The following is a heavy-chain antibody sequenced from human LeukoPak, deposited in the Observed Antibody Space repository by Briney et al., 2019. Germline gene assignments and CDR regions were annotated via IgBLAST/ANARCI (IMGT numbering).Heavy chain of an antibody. V-gene: IGHV4-59*12. CDR2: IYYSGST. J-gene: IGHJ4*02. Sequence: SETLSLTCTVSGGSLSSYYWSWIRQPPGKGLEWIGYIYYSGSTNYNPSLKSRVTISVDTSKNQFSLKLSSVTAADTAVYYCAREDMAIHFFDYWGQGTLVTVSS. D-gene: IGHD5-24*01. CDR1: GGSLSSYY. CDR3: AREDMAIHFFDY.